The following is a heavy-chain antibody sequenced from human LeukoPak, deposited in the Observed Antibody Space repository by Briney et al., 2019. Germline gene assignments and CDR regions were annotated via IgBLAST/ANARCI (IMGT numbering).Heavy chain of an antibody. D-gene: IGHD4-17*01. CDR3: ARDGPYYGDAPIDY. V-gene: IGHV4-31*03. Sequence: PSQTLSLTCTVSGGSISSGGYYWSWIRQHPGKGLEWIGYIYYSGSTYYNPSLKSRVTISVDTSKNQFSLKLSSVTAADTAVYYCARDGPYYGDAPIDYWGQGTLVTVSS. J-gene: IGHJ4*02. CDR2: IYYSGST. CDR1: GGSISSGGYY.